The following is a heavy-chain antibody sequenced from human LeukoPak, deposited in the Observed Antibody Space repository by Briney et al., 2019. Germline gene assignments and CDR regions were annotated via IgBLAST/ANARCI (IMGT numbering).Heavy chain of an antibody. CDR1: GGSFSGYY. CDR2: INHSGST. D-gene: IGHD6-13*01. J-gene: IGHJ4*02. CDR3: ARGGSMSRVRSRRQLADY. V-gene: IGHV4-34*01. Sequence: PSETLSLTCAVYGGSFSGYYWSWIRQPPGKGLEWIGEINHSGSTNYNPSLKSRVTISVDTSKNQFSLKLSSVTAADTAVYYCARGGSMSRVRSRRQLADYWGQGTLVTVSS.